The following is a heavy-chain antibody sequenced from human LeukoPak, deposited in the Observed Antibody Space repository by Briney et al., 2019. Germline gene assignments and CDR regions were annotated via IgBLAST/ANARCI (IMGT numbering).Heavy chain of an antibody. D-gene: IGHD4/OR15-4a*01. CDR3: ARRAGAYSHPYDY. CDR1: GFTFSSYS. CDR2: IYSSVT. Sequence: GGSLRLSCAGSGFTFSSYSMNWVRQAPGKGLEWVSFIYSSVTHYSDSVKGRFTISRDNSKNTLFLQMNSLRAEDTAVYYCARRAGAYSHPYDYWGQGTLVTVSS. J-gene: IGHJ4*02. V-gene: IGHV3-53*01.